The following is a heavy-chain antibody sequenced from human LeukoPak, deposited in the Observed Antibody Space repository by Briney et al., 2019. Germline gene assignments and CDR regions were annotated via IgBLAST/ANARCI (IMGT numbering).Heavy chain of an antibody. Sequence: GGSLRLSCAASGFTFSVYTMSWVRQAPGKGLEWVSGISTGGGTTYYADSVKGRFTISRDNAKNSLYLQMNSLRAEDTAVYYCAREEDSSGYCDYWGQGTLVTVSS. CDR2: ISTGGGTT. D-gene: IGHD3-22*01. J-gene: IGHJ4*02. CDR3: AREEDSSGYCDY. CDR1: GFTFSVYT. V-gene: IGHV3-21*01.